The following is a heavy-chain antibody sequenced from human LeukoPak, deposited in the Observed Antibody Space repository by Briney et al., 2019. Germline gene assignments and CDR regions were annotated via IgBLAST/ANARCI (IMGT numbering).Heavy chain of an antibody. D-gene: IGHD3-22*01. Sequence: GGSLRLSCAVSGLTVSNVWMNWVRQAPGKGLEWVGRIKSKKDGGATEFAAPVRGRFTISRDDSQNTLYLQMNSLTSDDTAVYYCTQGSGFYYDYWGQGTLVTVSS. CDR1: GLTVSNVW. V-gene: IGHV3-15*07. J-gene: IGHJ4*02. CDR2: IKSKKDGGAT. CDR3: TQGSGFYYDY.